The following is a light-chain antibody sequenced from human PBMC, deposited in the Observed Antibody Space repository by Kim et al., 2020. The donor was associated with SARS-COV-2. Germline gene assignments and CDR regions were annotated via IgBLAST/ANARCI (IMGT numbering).Light chain of an antibody. CDR2: NTN. V-gene: IGLV1-44*01. J-gene: IGLJ1*01. CDR1: SSNIGSHT. Sequence: ELTQPPSASGTPGLTVTISCSGDSSNIGSHTVSWFQHLPGTAPKLLIYNTNQRPSGVPDRFSGSKSGTSASLALSGLQSEDEADYYCAAWDDSLNAYVFGSGTKVTVL. CDR3: AAWDDSLNAYV.